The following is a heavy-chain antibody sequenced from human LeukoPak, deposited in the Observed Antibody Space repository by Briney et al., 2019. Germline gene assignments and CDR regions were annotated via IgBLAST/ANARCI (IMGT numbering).Heavy chain of an antibody. CDR3: ARAPITMVRGVIEGWFDP. CDR2: INPNSGGT. J-gene: IGHJ5*02. D-gene: IGHD3-10*01. V-gene: IGHV1-2*02. CDR1: GYTFTSYY. Sequence: GASVKVSCKASGYTFTSYYMHWVRQAPGQGLEWMGWINPNSGGTNYAQKFQGRVTMTRDTSISTAYMELSRLRSDDTAVYYCARAPITMVRGVIEGWFDPWGQGTLVAVSS.